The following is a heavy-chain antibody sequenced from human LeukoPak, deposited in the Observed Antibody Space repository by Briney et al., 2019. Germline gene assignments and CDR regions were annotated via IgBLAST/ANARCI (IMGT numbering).Heavy chain of an antibody. V-gene: IGHV1-18*01. CDR1: GYTFTSYG. CDR2: ISACNGNT. D-gene: IGHD3-22*01. CDR3: ARGADYYDSSGYQYYFDY. Sequence: ASVKVSCKASGYTFTSYGISWVRQAPGQGLEWMGWISACNGNTNYAQKLQGRVTMTTDTSTSTAYMELSSLRSEDTAVYYCARGADYYDSSGYQYYFDYWGQGTLVTVSS. J-gene: IGHJ4*02.